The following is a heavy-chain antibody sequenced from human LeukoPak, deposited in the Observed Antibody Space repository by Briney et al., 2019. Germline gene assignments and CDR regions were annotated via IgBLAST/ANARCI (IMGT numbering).Heavy chain of an antibody. CDR2: IYYSGST. Sequence: SETLSLTCTVSGGSISSSPYYWGWIRQPPGKGLEWIGTIYYSGSTNYNPSLKSRVTISVDTSKNQFSLKLSSVTAADTAVYYCASIGGITIFGVVKTRADYYYMDVWGKGTTVTVSS. J-gene: IGHJ6*03. CDR3: ASIGGITIFGVVKTRADYYYMDV. CDR1: GGSISSSPYY. D-gene: IGHD3-3*01. V-gene: IGHV4-39*07.